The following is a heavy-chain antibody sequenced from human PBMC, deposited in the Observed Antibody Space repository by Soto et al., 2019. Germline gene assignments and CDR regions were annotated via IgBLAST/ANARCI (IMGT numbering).Heavy chain of an antibody. CDR2: INPSGGST. CDR3: ARDRESAKYYDFWSYMDV. Sequence: GASVKVSCKASGYTFTSYYMHWVRQAPGQGLEWMGIINPSGGSTSYAQKFQGRVTMTRDTSTSTVYMELSSLRSEDTAVYYCARDRESAKYYDFWSYMDVWGKGTTVTVSS. V-gene: IGHV1-46*03. D-gene: IGHD3-3*01. CDR1: GYTFTSYY. J-gene: IGHJ6*03.